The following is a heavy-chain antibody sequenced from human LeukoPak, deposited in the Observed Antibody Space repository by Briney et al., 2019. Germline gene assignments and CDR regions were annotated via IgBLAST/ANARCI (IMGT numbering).Heavy chain of an antibody. D-gene: IGHD2-8*01. CDR1: GYTFNAYY. V-gene: IGHV1-2*02. J-gene: IGHJ6*03. CDR2: INPNGGDT. Sequence: ASMKVSCKASGYTFNAYYMHWVRQAPGQGLEWMGRINPNGGDTNYAQKFGGRVTMTTDTTISTAYMELSNLRSDDTAVYFCARSAAQCTNGVCYTEYYMDVWGKGTTVAVSS. CDR3: ARSAAQCTNGVCYTEYYMDV.